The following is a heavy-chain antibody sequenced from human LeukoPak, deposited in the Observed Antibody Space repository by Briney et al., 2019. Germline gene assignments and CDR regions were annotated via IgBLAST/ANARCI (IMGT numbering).Heavy chain of an antibody. V-gene: IGHV4-59*12. D-gene: IGHD6-13*01. Sequence: SETLSLTCTVSGGSITNYYWSWIRQPPGEGLEWIGYVYASGATNSNPSLKSRVTMSVDTSKNEFSLKLNSVTAADTAVYYCARESTVAGTARYLDYWGQGTLVTVSS. CDR1: GGSITNYY. J-gene: IGHJ4*02. CDR3: ARESTVAGTARYLDY. CDR2: VYASGAT.